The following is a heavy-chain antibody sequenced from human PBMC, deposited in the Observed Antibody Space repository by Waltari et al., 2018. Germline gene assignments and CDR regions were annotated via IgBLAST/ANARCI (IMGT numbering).Heavy chain of an antibody. CDR1: GFTFSSYW. V-gene: IGHV3-7*01. D-gene: IGHD2-2*02. J-gene: IGHJ6*02. Sequence: EVQLVESGGGLVQPGGSLRLSCAASGFTFSSYWMSWVRQAPGKGLEWVANIKQDGSAKYYVDSVKGRFTISRDNAKNSLYLQMNSLRAEDTAVYYCARDGLLYGDYYYYGMDVWGQGTTVTVSS. CDR3: ARDGLLYGDYYYYGMDV. CDR2: IKQDGSAK.